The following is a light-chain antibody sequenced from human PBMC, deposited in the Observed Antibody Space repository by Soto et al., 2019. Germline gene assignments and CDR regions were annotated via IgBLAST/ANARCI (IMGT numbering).Light chain of an antibody. V-gene: IGLV2-18*02. CDR1: KRVVGSNNR. CDR3: SSFTTSSTYV. J-gene: IGLJ1*01. Sequence: QSVVGQPPSVCGAPGQAVAISRSGNKRVVGSNNRVSWYQQSPGTAPKLMIYDVTNRPSGVPDRFSGSKSGNTASLTISGLQAEDEADYYCSSFTTSSTYVFGTGTKVTVL. CDR2: DVT.